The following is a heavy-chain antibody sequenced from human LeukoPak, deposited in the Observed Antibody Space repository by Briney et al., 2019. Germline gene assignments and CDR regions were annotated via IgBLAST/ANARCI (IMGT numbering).Heavy chain of an antibody. CDR3: ARILYKKGKWDGMDV. V-gene: IGHV4-34*01. CDR1: GGSFSGYY. J-gene: IGHJ6*04. Sequence: PSETLSLTCAVYGGSFSGYYWSWIRQPPGKGLERIGEINHSGSTNYNPSLKSRVTISVDTSKNQFSLKLSSVTAADTAVYYCARILYKKGKWDGMDVWGKGTTVTVSS. D-gene: IGHD2-15*01. CDR2: INHSGST.